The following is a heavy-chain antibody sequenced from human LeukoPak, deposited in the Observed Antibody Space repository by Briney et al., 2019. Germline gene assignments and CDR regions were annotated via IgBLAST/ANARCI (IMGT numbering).Heavy chain of an antibody. CDR2: ISAYNGNT. CDR3: ARGGYYDSSGYPDY. J-gene: IGHJ4*02. CDR1: GYTFTQFA. V-gene: IGHV1-18*01. D-gene: IGHD3-22*01. Sequence: VASVKVSCKTSGYTFTQFAINWMRQAPGQGLEWMGWISAYNGNTNYAQKLQGRVTMTTDTSTSTAYMELRSLRSDDTAVYYCARGGYYDSSGYPDYWGQGTLVTVSS.